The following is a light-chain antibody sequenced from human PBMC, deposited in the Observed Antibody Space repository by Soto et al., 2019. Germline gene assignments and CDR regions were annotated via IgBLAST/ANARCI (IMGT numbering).Light chain of an antibody. Sequence: HSVLTQPASVSGSPGQSITISCTGTSSDVGGYNYVSWYQQHPGKAPKLMIYDVSNRPSGVSNRFSGSKSGNTASLTISGLQAEDEADYYCSSYTSSNVVFGGGTKLTVL. CDR3: SSYTSSNVV. CDR2: DVS. J-gene: IGLJ2*01. V-gene: IGLV2-14*01. CDR1: SSDVGGYNY.